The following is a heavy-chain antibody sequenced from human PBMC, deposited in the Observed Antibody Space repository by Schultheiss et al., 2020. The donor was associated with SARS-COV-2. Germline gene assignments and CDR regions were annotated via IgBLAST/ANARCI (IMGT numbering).Heavy chain of an antibody. J-gene: IGHJ6*02. CDR3: AREVPSLLEWLFQYGMDV. CDR2: ISWNSGSI. CDR1: GFTFDDYA. V-gene: IGHV3-9*01. Sequence: SLKISCAASGFTFDDYAMHWVRQAPGKGLEWVSGISWNSGSIGYADSVKGRFIISRDNAKNSLYLQMNSLRAEDTALYYCAREVPSLLEWLFQYGMDVWGQGTTVTVSS. D-gene: IGHD3-3*01.